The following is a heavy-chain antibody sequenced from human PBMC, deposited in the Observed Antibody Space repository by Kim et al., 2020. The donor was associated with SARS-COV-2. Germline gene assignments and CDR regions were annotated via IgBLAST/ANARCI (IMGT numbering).Heavy chain of an antibody. J-gene: IGHJ6*02. V-gene: IGHV3-11*01. CDR1: GFTFSDYY. Sequence: GGSLRLSCAASGFTFSDYYMSWIRQAPGKGLEWVSYISSSGSTIYYADSVKGRFTISRDNAKNSLYLQMNSLRAEDTAVYYCARGGGGVVPAAIGPPVSVPDYYSYGMDVWGQGTTVTVSS. CDR2: ISSSGSTI. D-gene: IGHD2-2*01. CDR3: ARGGGGVVPAAIGPPVSVPDYYSYGMDV.